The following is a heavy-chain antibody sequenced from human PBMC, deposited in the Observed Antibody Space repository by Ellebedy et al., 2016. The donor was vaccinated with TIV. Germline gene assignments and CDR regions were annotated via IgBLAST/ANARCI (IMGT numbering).Heavy chain of an antibody. D-gene: IGHD6-19*01. Sequence: GGSLRLSXAASGFTFDDYAMHWVRQAPGKGLEWVSAISGSGGSTYYADSVKGRFTISRDNSKNTLYLQMNSLRAEDTAVYYCAKDVNSGWFDYWGQGTLVTVSS. J-gene: IGHJ4*02. CDR3: AKDVNSGWFDY. CDR2: ISGSGGST. CDR1: GFTFDDYA. V-gene: IGHV3-23*01.